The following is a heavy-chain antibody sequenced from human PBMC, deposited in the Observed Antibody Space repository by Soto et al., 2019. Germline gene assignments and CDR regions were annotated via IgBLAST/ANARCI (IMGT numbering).Heavy chain of an antibody. CDR3: ARDLGSGYDPGDY. J-gene: IGHJ4*02. V-gene: IGHV1-69*14. D-gene: IGHD5-12*01. Sequence: QVQLVRSGAEVKKPGSSVKVSCKASGDTFSGYSISWVRQAPGQGLEWMGGIIPLFGTTNYAQRFQDRVTITADISTSTAYMELSSLKSEDTAIYYCARDLGSGYDPGDYWGQGTLVIVSS. CDR1: GDTFSGYS. CDR2: IIPLFGTT.